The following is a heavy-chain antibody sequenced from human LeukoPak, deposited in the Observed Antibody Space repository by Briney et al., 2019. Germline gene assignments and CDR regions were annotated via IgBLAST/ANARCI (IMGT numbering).Heavy chain of an antibody. V-gene: IGHV1-69*05. CDR1: GGTFRSYS. CDR2: LIPILGTA. J-gene: IGHJ4*02. CDR3: ARGSGLIVDS. D-gene: IGHD3-3*01. Sequence: SVKVPCKASGGTFRSYSINWVRQAPGQGLEWMGGLIPILGTANYPQKFQARVMITTDESTTTAYMELSSLISDDTAVYYCARGSGLIVDSWGQGTLVTVSS.